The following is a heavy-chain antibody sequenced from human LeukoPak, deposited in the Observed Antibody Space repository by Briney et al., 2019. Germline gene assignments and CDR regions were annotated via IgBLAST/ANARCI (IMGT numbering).Heavy chain of an antibody. V-gene: IGHV4-59*01. CDR3: ARGVYGDYVDGTLHNWFDP. Sequence: SETLSLTCTVSGGSISSYYWSWIRQPPGKGLEWIGYIYYSGSTNYNPSLKSRVTISVDTSKNQFSLKLSSVTAADTAVYYCARGVYGDYVDGTLHNWFDPWGQGTLVTVSS. CDR2: IYYSGST. CDR1: GGSISSYY. D-gene: IGHD4-17*01. J-gene: IGHJ5*02.